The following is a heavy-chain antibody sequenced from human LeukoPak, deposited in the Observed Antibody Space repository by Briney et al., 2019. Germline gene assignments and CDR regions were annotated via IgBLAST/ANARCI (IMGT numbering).Heavy chain of an antibody. J-gene: IGHJ4*02. CDR2: IYDSGTT. V-gene: IGHV4-59*08. Sequence: SETLSLTCIVSGDSISSYYWCWGRQHPGRGLEWIAYIYDSGTTSYNPSLKSRVTISKDTSKNQFSLRLSSVTAADTAVYHCARHVRRTAHRYFDYWGQGTVVTVSS. CDR1: GDSISSYY. CDR3: ARHVRRTAHRYFDY.